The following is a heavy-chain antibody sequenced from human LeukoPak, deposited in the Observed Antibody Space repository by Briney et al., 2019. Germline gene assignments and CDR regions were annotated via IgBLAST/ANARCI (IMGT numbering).Heavy chain of an antibody. CDR3: ARPPSGYSGYDSYFDY. V-gene: IGHV5-51*01. CDR2: IYPGDSDT. D-gene: IGHD5-12*01. CDR1: GYSFTSYW. J-gene: IGHJ4*02. Sequence: GESLKISCKGSGYSFTSYWIGWVRQMPGKGLEWMGIIYPGDSDTRYSPSFQGQVTISADKSISTAYLQWSSLKASDTAMYYSARPPSGYSGYDSYFDYWGQGTLVTVSS.